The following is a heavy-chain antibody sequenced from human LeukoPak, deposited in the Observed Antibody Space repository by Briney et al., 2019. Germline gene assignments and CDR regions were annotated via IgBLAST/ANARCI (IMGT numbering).Heavy chain of an antibody. CDR2: FYYSGTT. D-gene: IGHD4-17*01. V-gene: IGHV4-39*01. Sequence: SETLSPTCTLSGGSINSSSYYWGWNRLPPGKGLEWIGSFYYSGTTYYNPSLKSRSMISADSSKNQFSLNLSSVTAADTAFYYCVRHKAYGDYNIESWGQGALVAVSS. J-gene: IGHJ4*02. CDR1: GGSINSSSYY. CDR3: VRHKAYGDYNIES.